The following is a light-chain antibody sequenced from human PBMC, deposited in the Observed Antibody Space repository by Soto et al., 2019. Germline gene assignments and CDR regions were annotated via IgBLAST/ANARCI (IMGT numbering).Light chain of an antibody. CDR1: QSVTNY. Sequence: DIQMTQSPSSLSASVGDRVTITCRASQSVTNYLNWCQQKPGEAPILLIYSASTLQSGVPSRFSGSGSGTDFTLTIITLQPEDFATYFCQQSYDTRMYTFGQGTKLEI. V-gene: IGKV1-39*01. J-gene: IGKJ2*01. CDR2: SAS. CDR3: QQSYDTRMYT.